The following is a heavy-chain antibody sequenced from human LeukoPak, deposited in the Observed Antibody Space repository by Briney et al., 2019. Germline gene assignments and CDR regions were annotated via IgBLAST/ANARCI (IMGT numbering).Heavy chain of an antibody. CDR1: GFTVSSNF. V-gene: IGHV3-53*01. CDR2: IYSGGNT. D-gene: IGHD5-12*01. Sequence: PGGSLRLSCAASGFTVSSNFMSWVRQAPGKGLEWVSIIYSGGNTYYADSMKGRFTISRDNSQNTLYLQMNSLRAEDTAVYYCARKRGVTNTDYFDYWGQGTLVTVSS. J-gene: IGHJ4*02. CDR3: ARKRGVTNTDYFDY.